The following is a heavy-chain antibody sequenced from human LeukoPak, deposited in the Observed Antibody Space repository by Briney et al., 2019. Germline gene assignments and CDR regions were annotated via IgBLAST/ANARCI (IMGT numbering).Heavy chain of an antibody. J-gene: IGHJ4*02. CDR3: ARGSPYYYGSGTYYFAY. CDR2: IYYSGTT. D-gene: IGHD3-10*01. Sequence: SETLSLTCTVSGDSISSSCYYWGWIRQPPGKGVEWIGTIYYSGTTYYNPSLKSRVTISLDTSKNQFSLRLSSVTAADTAMYYCARGSPYYYGSGTYYFAYWGQGTLVTVSS. CDR1: GDSISSSCYY. V-gene: IGHV4-39*07.